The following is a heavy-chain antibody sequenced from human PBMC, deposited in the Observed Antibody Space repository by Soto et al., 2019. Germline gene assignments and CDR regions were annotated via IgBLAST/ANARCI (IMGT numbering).Heavy chain of an antibody. D-gene: IGHD3-22*01. CDR1: GFTFNTYV. CDR2: ITVSGSGGST. CDR3: AKDHYYDSSGYSVEVYYYYGMDV. J-gene: IGHJ6*04. Sequence: PGGSLRLSCAASGFTFNTYVMSWVRQAPGKGLEWVSTITVSGSGGSTYYADSVKGRFTISRDTSENTLHLQMNSLRAEDTAAYYCAKDHYYDSSGYSVEVYYYYGMDVWGKGTTVTVSS. V-gene: IGHV3-23*01.